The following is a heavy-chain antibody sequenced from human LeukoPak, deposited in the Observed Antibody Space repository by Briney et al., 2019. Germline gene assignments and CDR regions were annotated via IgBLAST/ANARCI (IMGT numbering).Heavy chain of an antibody. CDR1: GFTFSNSA. D-gene: IGHD1-7*01. Sequence: SGGSLRLSCAASGFTFSNSAMTWVRQAPGKGLGWVSAISAGGSDTIYIDSVKDRFTISRDNSKNTLYLQMNSLRAEDTAVYYCAKGGNSASLDYWGQGTLVTVSS. V-gene: IGHV3-23*01. CDR3: AKGGNSASLDY. CDR2: ISAGGSDT. J-gene: IGHJ4*02.